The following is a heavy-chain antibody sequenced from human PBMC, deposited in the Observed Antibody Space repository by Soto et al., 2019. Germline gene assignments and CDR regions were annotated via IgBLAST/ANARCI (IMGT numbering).Heavy chain of an antibody. CDR3: ARDRGHDAWYFDL. CDR2: IGDTGSFI. CDR1: GFAFNEYT. V-gene: IGHV3-21*01. J-gene: IGHJ2*01. Sequence: MELVESGGGLVKPGGSLRLSCEASGFAFNEYTIHWVRQPPGRGLDWVSSIGDTGSFIYYADSMKGRITISRDNAKKTVYLQKNHLRVEDTAIYYCARDRGHDAWYFDLWGRGTAVTVSS. D-gene: IGHD5-12*01.